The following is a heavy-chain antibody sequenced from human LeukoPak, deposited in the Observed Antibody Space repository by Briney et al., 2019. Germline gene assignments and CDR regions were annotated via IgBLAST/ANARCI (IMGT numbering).Heavy chain of an antibody. J-gene: IGHJ6*03. V-gene: IGHV3-66*02. CDR2: IYSGGST. D-gene: IGHD2-2*01. Sequence: GGSLRLSCAASGFTVSSNYMSWVRQAPGKGLERVSVIYSGGSTYYADSVKGRFTISRDNSKNTLYLQMNSLRAEDTAVYYCASRHCSSTSCYSDYYYYMDVWGKGTTVTVSS. CDR3: ASRHCSSTSCYSDYYYYMDV. CDR1: GFTVSSNY.